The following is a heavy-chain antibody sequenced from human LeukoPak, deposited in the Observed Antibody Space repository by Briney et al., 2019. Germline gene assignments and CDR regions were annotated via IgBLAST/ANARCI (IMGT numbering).Heavy chain of an antibody. D-gene: IGHD3-10*01. Sequence: SETLSLTCAVYGASFSGYYWSWIRQPPGKGLEWIGEINHSVGTNYNRSLKSRVTISGDTSKNQFSLKLSSVTAADTAVYYCARGSGIRVRAVISWFDPWGQGTLVTVSS. CDR3: ARGSGIRVRAVISWFDP. CDR2: INHSVGT. CDR1: GASFSGYY. V-gene: IGHV4-34*01. J-gene: IGHJ5*02.